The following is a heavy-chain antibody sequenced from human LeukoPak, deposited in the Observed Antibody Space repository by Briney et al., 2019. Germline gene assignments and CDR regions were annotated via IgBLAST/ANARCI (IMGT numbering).Heavy chain of an antibody. CDR1: GGSISSYY. J-gene: IGHJ5*02. CDR3: ARCPAAAGSWFDP. D-gene: IGHD6-13*01. CDR2: IYYSGST. V-gene: IGHV4-59*01. Sequence: SETLSLTCTVSGGSISSYYWSWIRQPPGKGLEWIGYIYYSGSTNYNPSLKSRVTISVDTSKNQFSLKLSSVTAADTAVYYCARCPAAAGSWFDPWGQGTLATVSS.